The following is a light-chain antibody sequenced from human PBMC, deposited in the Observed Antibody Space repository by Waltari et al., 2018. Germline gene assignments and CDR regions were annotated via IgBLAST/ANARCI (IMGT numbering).Light chain of an antibody. Sequence: QSVLTQPPSASGTPGQRVIISCSGSSSNIGSNFVSWYQQLPGTAPKLLIGNNTQRPSGGPDRFSASKSGTAAALAISGLQSEDEADYYCAAWDDSLNGYVFGTGTKVTV. CDR2: NNT. J-gene: IGLJ1*01. V-gene: IGLV1-44*01. CDR3: AAWDDSLNGYV. CDR1: SSNIGSNF.